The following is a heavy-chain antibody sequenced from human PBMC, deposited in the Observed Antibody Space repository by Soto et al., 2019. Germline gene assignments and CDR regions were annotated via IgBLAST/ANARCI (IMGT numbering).Heavy chain of an antibody. CDR2: ISGSGGST. J-gene: IGHJ4*02. V-gene: IGHV3-23*01. D-gene: IGHD3-22*01. CDR3: AKEGYYDSSGYVIDY. CDR1: GFTFSSYA. Sequence: GSLRLSCAASGFTFSSYAMSWVRQAPGKGLEWVSAISGSGGSTYYADSVKGRFTISRDNSKNTLYLQMNSLREEDTAVYYCAKEGYYDSSGYVIDYWGQGTLVTVPQ.